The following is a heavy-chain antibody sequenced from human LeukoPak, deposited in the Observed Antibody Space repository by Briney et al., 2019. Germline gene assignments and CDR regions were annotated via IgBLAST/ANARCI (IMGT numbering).Heavy chain of an antibody. CDR3: ARHIGGGIEDMDV. V-gene: IGHV4-59*08. Sequence: SETLFLTCTVSGGSIGTYYWSWVRQSPGKGLEWIGYIYVTGNRYNPYLQSRVTISVDTSRNQFFLKMSSVTAADTAVYYCARHIGGGIEDMDVWGKGTKVTVSS. CDR2: IYVTGN. CDR1: GGSIGTYY. D-gene: IGHD3-16*02. J-gene: IGHJ6*03.